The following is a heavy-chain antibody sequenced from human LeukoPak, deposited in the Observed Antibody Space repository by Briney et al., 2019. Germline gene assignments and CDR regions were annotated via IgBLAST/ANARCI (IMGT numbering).Heavy chain of an antibody. V-gene: IGHV4-39*01. CDR1: GGSISSTSYY. Sequence: MPSETLSLTCAVSGGSISSTSYYWGRIPQPPGKGLEWIGSIYYSGRTYYNLSLKSRVTISVDTSKNQFSLKLSSVTAADTAVYFCARLNRDYGNYWGQGTLVAVSS. J-gene: IGHJ4*02. CDR3: ARLNRDYGNY. CDR2: IYYSGRT. D-gene: IGHD4-17*01.